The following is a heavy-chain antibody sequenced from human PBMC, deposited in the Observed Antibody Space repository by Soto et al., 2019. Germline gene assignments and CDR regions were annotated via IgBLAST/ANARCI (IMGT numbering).Heavy chain of an antibody. CDR1: GFTVSSNY. CDR3: ARVLAAPLKYYYYYYMDV. Sequence: GGSLRLSCAASGFTVSSNYMSWVRQAPGKGLEWVSVIYSGGSTYYADSVKGRFTISRHNSKNTLYLQMNSLRAEDTAVYYCARVLAAPLKYYYYYYMDVWGKGTTVTVSS. V-gene: IGHV3-53*04. CDR2: IYSGGST. J-gene: IGHJ6*03. D-gene: IGHD2-15*01.